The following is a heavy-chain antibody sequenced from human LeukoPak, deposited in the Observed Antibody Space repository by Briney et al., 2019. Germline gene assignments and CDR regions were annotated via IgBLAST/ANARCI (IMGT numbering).Heavy chain of an antibody. D-gene: IGHD3-22*01. J-gene: IGHJ4*02. CDR3: AKGGHRNCDSGGYYYYYDY. Sequence: GGSLRLSCPASRFTSLSYCMHRVRQAPGKGLEWVAFIRYDGSNKYYGDSVKGRFTISRYNSNNTLYLQKKSMRAEDTAVYYCAKGGHRNCDSGGYYYYYDYWGQGTLVTVSS. CDR2: IRYDGSNK. CDR1: RFTSLSYC. V-gene: IGHV3-30*02.